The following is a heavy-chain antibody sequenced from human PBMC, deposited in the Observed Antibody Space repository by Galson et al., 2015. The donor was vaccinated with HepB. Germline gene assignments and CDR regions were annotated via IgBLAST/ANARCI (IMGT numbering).Heavy chain of an antibody. Sequence: SLRLSCAASGFSFSSYGMHWVRQAPGKGLEWVAVISYDGSSKYYADSVKGRFTISRDNSKNTLYLQMNSLRAEDTAVYYCAKDFAVRSYFEYWGQGTLVTVSS. V-gene: IGHV3-30*18. CDR2: ISYDGSSK. D-gene: IGHD2/OR15-2a*01. J-gene: IGHJ4*02. CDR1: GFSFSSYG. CDR3: AKDFAVRSYFEY.